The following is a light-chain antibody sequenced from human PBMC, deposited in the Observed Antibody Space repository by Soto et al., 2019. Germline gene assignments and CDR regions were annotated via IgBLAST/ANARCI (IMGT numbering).Light chain of an antibody. CDR3: RQSYTTPPRT. J-gene: IGKJ1*01. CDR1: QSISMY. CDR2: AAS. V-gene: IGKV1-39*01. Sequence: DIQMTQSPSSLSASVGDRVTITCRASQSISMYLNWYQQKEGKAPKLLIYAASNLQTGVPSRFSGSGSGTEFTLTIRSLQPEDVATYYCRQSYTTPPRTFAQGTKVEIK.